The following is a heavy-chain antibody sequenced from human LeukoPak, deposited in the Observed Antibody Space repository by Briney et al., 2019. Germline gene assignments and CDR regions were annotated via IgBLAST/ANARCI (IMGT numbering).Heavy chain of an antibody. CDR2: ISGSAGST. Sequence: PGGSLRLSCAASGFTFSSYASTWVRQAPGKGLEWVSTISGSAGSTYYADSVKGRFTISRDNSRNTLYLQMNSLRAEDTAVYYCAKDADYSNYNDYWGQGTLVTVSS. CDR3: AKDADYSNYNDY. CDR1: GFTFSSYA. V-gene: IGHV3-23*01. J-gene: IGHJ4*02. D-gene: IGHD4-11*01.